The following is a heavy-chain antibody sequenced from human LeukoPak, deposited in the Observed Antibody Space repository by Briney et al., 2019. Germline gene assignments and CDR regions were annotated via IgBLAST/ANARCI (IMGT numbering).Heavy chain of an antibody. V-gene: IGHV1-8*03. CDR1: GYTFTSYD. Sequence: ASVKVSCKASGYTFTSYDINWVRQATGQGLEWMGWMNPNSGNTGYAQKFQGRVTITRNTSISTAYMELSSVRSEDTAVYYCARDLLSRYCSGGSCYSVPVSDYWGQGTLVTVSS. CDR2: MNPNSGNT. CDR3: ARDLLSRYCSGGSCYSVPVSDY. J-gene: IGHJ4*02. D-gene: IGHD2-15*01.